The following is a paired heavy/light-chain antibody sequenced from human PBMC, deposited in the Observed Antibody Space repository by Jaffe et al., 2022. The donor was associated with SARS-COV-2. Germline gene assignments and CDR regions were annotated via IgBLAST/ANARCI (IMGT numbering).Heavy chain of an antibody. CDR3: AKDVGAGITPQI. Sequence: EVHLVESGGGLVQPGGSLRLTCAASGFTFSGYWMHWVRQVPGKGLVWVSRITSDGSDTGYADSVRGRFTMSRDNAKNTLSLQMRSLRVEDSAVYYCAKDVGAGITPQIWGRGTLVTVSS. V-gene: IGHV3-74*01. J-gene: IGHJ4*02. CDR1: GFTFSGYW. CDR2: ITSDGSDT. D-gene: IGHD2-15*01.
Light chain of an antibody. CDR2: WAS. J-gene: IGKJ4*01. CDR3: QQYYATPLT. Sequence: DIVVAQSPDSLAVSLGERATINCKSSQSVLYSSNNKNYLAWYQQKPGQPPKLLIYWASTRDSGVPDRFSGSGSGTDFTLTISSLQAEDVAVYYCQQYYATPLTFGGGTKVEIK. V-gene: IGKV4-1*01. CDR1: QSVLYSSNNKNY.